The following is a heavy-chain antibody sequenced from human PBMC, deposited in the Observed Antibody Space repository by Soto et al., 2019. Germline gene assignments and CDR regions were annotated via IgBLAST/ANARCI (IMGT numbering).Heavy chain of an antibody. CDR1: GFNFSSYA. Sequence: PGGSLRLSCAASGFNFSSYAMSWVRQAPGKGLEWVSAISGSGGSTYYADSVKGRFTISRDNSKNTLYLQMNSLRAEDTAVYYCAKDRGRCSSTSCLYFDLWGRGTLVTVSS. D-gene: IGHD2-2*01. J-gene: IGHJ2*01. V-gene: IGHV3-23*01. CDR2: ISGSGGST. CDR3: AKDRGRCSSTSCLYFDL.